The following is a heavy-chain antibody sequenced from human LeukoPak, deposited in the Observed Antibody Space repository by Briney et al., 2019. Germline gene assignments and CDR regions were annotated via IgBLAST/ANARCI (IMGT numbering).Heavy chain of an antibody. V-gene: IGHV1-69*13. CDR3: ARDSALTGPYYYYYGMDV. CDR1: GGTFSSYA. J-gene: IGHJ6*02. Sequence: SVNVSCKASGGTFSSYAISWVRQAPGQGLEWMGGIIPIFGTANYAQKFQGRVTITADESTSTAYMELSSLRSEDTAVYYCARDSALTGPYYYYYGMDVWGQGTTVTVSS. CDR2: IIPIFGTA.